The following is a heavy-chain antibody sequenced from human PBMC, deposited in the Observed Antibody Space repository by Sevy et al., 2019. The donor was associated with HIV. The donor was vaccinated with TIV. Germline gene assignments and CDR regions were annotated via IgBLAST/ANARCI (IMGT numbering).Heavy chain of an antibody. CDR2: IRFDGTIQ. J-gene: IGHJ6*02. V-gene: IGHV3-30*02. CDR3: AKVLHIVVVPAAIDSYYGMDV. D-gene: IGHD2-2*01. CDR1: GFTFSTYG. Sequence: GGSLRLSCAASGFTFSTYGMHWVRQAPGKGLEWVAFIRFDGTIQYYTDSVKGRLTISRDNSKNTLYLQMNSLRAEDTAVYFCAKVLHIVVVPAAIDSYYGMDVWGQGTTVTVSS.